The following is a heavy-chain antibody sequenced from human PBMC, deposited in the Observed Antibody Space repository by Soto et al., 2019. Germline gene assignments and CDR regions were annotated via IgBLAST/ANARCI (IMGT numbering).Heavy chain of an antibody. CDR3: AHSRDYRGFFDY. CDR2: IYWNDDK. D-gene: IGHD2-21*01. CDR1: GFSFISSGVG. V-gene: IGHV2-5*01. Sequence: QITLKESGPTLVKPTQTLTLTCSFSGFSFISSGVGVAWIRQPPGKAVEWLASIYWNDDKRFTPSVSGRLTITTDTSKNQVVLTMTNMESEDTATYYCAHSRDYRGFFDYWGQGTLVTVSA. J-gene: IGHJ4*02.